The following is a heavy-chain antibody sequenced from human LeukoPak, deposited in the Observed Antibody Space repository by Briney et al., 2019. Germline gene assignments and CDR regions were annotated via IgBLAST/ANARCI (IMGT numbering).Heavy chain of an antibody. CDR1: GFTFSDYY. CDR3: ARDRTVTTPYYYYGMDV. Sequence: GGSLRLSCAASGFTFSDYYMSWIRQAPGKGLEWVSYISSSSSYTNYADSVKGRFTISRDNAKNSLYLQMNSLRAEDMAVYYCARDRTVTTPYYYYGMDVWGRGTTVTVSS. CDR2: ISSSSSYT. D-gene: IGHD4-17*01. V-gene: IGHV3-11*06. J-gene: IGHJ6*04.